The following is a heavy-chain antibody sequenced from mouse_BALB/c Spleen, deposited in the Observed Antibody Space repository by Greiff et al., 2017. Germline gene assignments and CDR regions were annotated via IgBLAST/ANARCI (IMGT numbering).Heavy chain of an antibody. Sequence: VKVEESGPGLVAPSQSLSITCTVSGFSLTSYDISWIRQPPGKGLEWLGVIWTGGGTNYNSAFMSRLSISKDNSKSQVFLKMNSLQTDDTAIYYCVRDRGFAYWGQGTLVTVSA. J-gene: IGHJ3*01. D-gene: IGHD3-1*01. CDR3: VRDRGFAY. CDR1: GFSLTSYD. V-gene: IGHV2-9-2*01. CDR2: IWTGGGT.